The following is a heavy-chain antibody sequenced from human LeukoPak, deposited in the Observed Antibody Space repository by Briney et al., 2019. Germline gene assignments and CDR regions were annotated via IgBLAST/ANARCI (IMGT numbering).Heavy chain of an antibody. J-gene: IGHJ4*02. D-gene: IGHD2-21*02. CDR1: GFNFFNFW. V-gene: IGHV3-7*01. CDR3: VRDSGSAWSGLFDS. CDR2: IKQSGIDK. Sequence: GGSLRLSCEASGFNFFNFWMTWVRQAPGKGLEWVAIIKQSGIDKYYVDSVKGRFTISRDNAKNSMYLEMKNLRGDDTGIYYCVRDSGSAWSGLFDSWGQGTLVTVSS.